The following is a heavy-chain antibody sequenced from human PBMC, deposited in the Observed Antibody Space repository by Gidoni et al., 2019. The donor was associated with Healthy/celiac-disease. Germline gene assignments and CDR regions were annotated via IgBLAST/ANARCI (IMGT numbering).Heavy chain of an antibody. Sequence: EVQLLESGGGWLQPGGSLRLSCAASGLHFSGSSMSWVRQAPGKGLEWVSAISGSDGSTYYADSVKGRFTISRDNSKNTLYLQMNSLRAEDTAVYYCAKDWTFCGGDCYWWFDPWGQGTLVTVSS. CDR2: ISGSDGST. V-gene: IGHV3-23*01. J-gene: IGHJ5*02. CDR3: AKDWTFCGGDCYWWFDP. D-gene: IGHD2-21*01. CDR1: GLHFSGSS.